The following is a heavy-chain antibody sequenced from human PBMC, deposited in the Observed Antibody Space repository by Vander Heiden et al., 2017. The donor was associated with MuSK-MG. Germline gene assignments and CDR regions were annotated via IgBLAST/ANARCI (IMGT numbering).Heavy chain of an antibody. V-gene: IGHV3-21*01. CDR3: ARYLFRSSVGATPFYFDY. D-gene: IGHD1-26*01. CDR1: GFTFSSYS. Sequence: EVQLVESGGGLVKPGGSLRLSCAASGFTFSSYSMNWVRQAPGKGLEWVSSISSSSSYIYYADSVKGRVTFSRDNAKNSLYLQMNSVRAEDTAVYYCARYLFRSSVGATPFYFDYWGQVTLVTVSS. J-gene: IGHJ4*02. CDR2: ISSSSSYI.